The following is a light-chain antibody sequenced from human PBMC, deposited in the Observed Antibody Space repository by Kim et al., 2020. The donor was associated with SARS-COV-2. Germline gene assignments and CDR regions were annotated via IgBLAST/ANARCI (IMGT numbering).Light chain of an antibody. CDR1: SPRRYV. CDR3: NSRDSSGNQV. V-gene: IGLV3-19*01. Sequence: VDLGHTVRITCQGNSPRRYVTGWYPQKPGQDPVLVINGKNNRPSGIPDRFSCSSSRNTATLTITGAQAEDEADYYCNSRDSSGNQVFGGGTQLTVL. J-gene: IGLJ2*01. CDR2: GKN.